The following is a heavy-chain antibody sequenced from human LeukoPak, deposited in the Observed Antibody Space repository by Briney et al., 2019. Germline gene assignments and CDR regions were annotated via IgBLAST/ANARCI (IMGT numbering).Heavy chain of an antibody. CDR1: GYTFTGYY. V-gene: IGHV1-2*04. D-gene: IGHD2-21*02. J-gene: IGHJ4*02. CDR3: ARGTGGDGGIDYFDY. Sequence: ASVKVSCKASGYTFTGYYMHWVRQAPGQGLEWMGWINPNSGGTNYAQKFRGWVTMTRDTSISTAYMELSRLRSDDTAVYYCARGTGGDGGIDYFDYWGQGTLVTVSS. CDR2: INPNSGGT.